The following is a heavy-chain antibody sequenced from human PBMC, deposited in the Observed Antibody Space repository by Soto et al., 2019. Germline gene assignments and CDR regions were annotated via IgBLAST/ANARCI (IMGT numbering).Heavy chain of an antibody. V-gene: IGHV5-51*01. Sequence: GESVKISCRGSGYTFTSFWIGWVRQMPGKGLEWMGIIYPGDCDTKYSPSFQGQVTISADKSITTAYLQWSSLKASDTAIYYCARSGKNHYGLGYSGQGTLVTVSS. CDR2: IYPGDCDT. D-gene: IGHD4-17*01. CDR1: GYTFTSFW. J-gene: IGHJ4*02. CDR3: ARSGKNHYGLGY.